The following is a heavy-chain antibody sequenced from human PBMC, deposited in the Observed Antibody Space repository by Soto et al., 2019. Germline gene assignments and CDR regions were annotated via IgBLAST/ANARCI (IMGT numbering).Heavy chain of an antibody. D-gene: IGHD1-26*01. Sequence: ASVKVSCKASGYTPTTFFMHWVRQAPGQGLEWMGVINPGYPAGRSTTYAQKFHGRVTMTTDTSTSTVYMELSRLRSDDTDVYYCAREAIVAGATTGMDVWPQGTTDTVSS. CDR2: INPGYPAGRST. CDR1: GYTPTTFF. V-gene: IGHV1-46*01. CDR3: AREAIVAGATTGMDV. J-gene: IGHJ6*02.